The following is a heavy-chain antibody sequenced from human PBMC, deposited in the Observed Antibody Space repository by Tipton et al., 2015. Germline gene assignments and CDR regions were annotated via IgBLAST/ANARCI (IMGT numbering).Heavy chain of an antibody. CDR1: GGSISAYY. J-gene: IGHJ4*02. V-gene: IGHV4-59*01. D-gene: IGHD3-3*01. Sequence: TLSLTCTVSGGSISAYYWTWIRQPPGKGLEWIGYIFYIGSTNYNPSLESRVTMSLDTSKNQFSLNLSSVTAADTAVYYCTRDGGNYDYFDYWGQGTLVTVSS. CDR2: IFYIGST. CDR3: TRDGGNYDYFDY.